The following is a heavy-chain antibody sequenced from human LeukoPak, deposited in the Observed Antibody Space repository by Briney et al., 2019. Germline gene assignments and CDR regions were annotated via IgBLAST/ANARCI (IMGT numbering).Heavy chain of an antibody. CDR2: IWYDGSNK. CDR1: GFTFSSYG. J-gene: IGHJ6*02. CDR3: ARDRAALSSGWYYYYGMDV. V-gene: IGHV3-33*01. Sequence: PGGSLRLSCAASGFTFSSYGMQWVRQAPGKGLERVAVIWYDGSNKYYADSVKGRFTISRDNSKNTLYLQMNSLRAEDTAVYYCARDRAALSSGWYYYYGMDVWGQGTTVTVSS. D-gene: IGHD6-19*01.